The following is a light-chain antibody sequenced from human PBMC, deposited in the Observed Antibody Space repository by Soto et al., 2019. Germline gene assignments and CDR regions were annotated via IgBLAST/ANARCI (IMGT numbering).Light chain of an antibody. CDR1: QSISSS. CDR2: DAS. Sequence: DLPMTQSPSTLSASVGDRVAITCRASQSISSSLAWYQQKPGKAPKLLIYDASNLETGVPSRFSGSGSGTDFTFTISSLQPEDIATYYCQQYDNLPPYTFGQGTKLEIK. CDR3: QQYDNLPPYT. V-gene: IGKV1-33*01. J-gene: IGKJ2*01.